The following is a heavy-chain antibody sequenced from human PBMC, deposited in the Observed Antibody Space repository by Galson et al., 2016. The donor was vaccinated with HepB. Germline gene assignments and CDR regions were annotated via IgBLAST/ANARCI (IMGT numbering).Heavy chain of an antibody. CDR2: ISDTGRTT. V-gene: IGHV3-48*03. Sequence: SLRLSCAASEFSFSYYEMDWVRQAPGKGLEWVSYISDTGRTTNYADSVKGRFTTSRDNVKKLLYLQMNSLGAEDTAVYYCARDGVRDYDSSGYYHYWYFDLWGQGTLVTVSS. CDR3: ARDGVRDYDSSGYYHYWYFDL. CDR1: EFSFSYYE. D-gene: IGHD3-22*01. J-gene: IGHJ2*01.